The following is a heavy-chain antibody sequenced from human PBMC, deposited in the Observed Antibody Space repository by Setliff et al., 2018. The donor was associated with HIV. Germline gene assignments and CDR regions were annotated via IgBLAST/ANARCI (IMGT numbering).Heavy chain of an antibody. CDR1: GGSINNGDCY. CDR2: IYYSGYT. CDR3: VRDWGRRGYMDV. Sequence: SETLSLTCTVSGGSINNGDCYWTWICQHPGKGLEWIGYIYYSGYTYYNSSLKSRVSISIDTSKNQYSLTLTSVTAADTAVYFCVRDWGRRGYMDVWGTGTTVTVSS. V-gene: IGHV4-31*03. J-gene: IGHJ6*03. D-gene: IGHD3-16*01.